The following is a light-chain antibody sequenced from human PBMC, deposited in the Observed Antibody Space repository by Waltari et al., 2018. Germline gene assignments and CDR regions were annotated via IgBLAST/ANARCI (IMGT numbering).Light chain of an antibody. CDR1: PDISNW. V-gene: IGKV1-5*01. J-gene: IGKJ1*01. CDR2: DAS. Sequence: DIQMSQSPSTLSASLGDRVTITCRASPDISNWLAWYQQKPGKAPKVLIYDASTLQSGVPSGFSGGGSGTEFTLTISSLQSDDFATYYCLQYFSYPWTFGPGTKVEIK. CDR3: LQYFSYPWT.